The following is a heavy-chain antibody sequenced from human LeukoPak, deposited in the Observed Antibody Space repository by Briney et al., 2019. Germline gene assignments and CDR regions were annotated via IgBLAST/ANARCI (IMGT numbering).Heavy chain of an antibody. V-gene: IGHV3-74*01. CDR1: GLTFSNVW. Sequence: GGSLRLSCEVSGLTFSNVWMHWVRQTPGQGLVWVCRINTAGSTVYADPVKGRFTISRDNAKNMVYLQMNSLRTEDTAVCYCASFRDTDNWGRGTMVTVSS. CDR3: ASFRDTDN. CDR2: INTAGST. D-gene: IGHD2-21*01. J-gene: IGHJ3*01.